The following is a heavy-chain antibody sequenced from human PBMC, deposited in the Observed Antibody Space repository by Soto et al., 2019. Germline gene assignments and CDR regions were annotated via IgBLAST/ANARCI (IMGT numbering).Heavy chain of an antibody. CDR1: GYSFTNYG. D-gene: IGHD6-19*01. J-gene: IGHJ6*03. CDR2: ISAYNGNT. CDR3: ARDRGVAPPVAGNTHYYYYMDV. V-gene: IGHV1-18*01. Sequence: QDQLVQSGVEVKKPGASVKVSCKASGYSFTNYGITWVRQAPGQGFEWMGWISAYNGNTNYAQKFQGRVTMTTDASTSTAYLELRGPRSDGTAVYYCARDRGVAPPVAGNTHYYYYMDVWGKGTTVTVSS.